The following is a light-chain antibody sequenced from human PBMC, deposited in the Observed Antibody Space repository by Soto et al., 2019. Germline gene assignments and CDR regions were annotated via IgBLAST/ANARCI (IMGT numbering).Light chain of an antibody. CDR1: SSDVGGYDF. Sequence: QSALTQPRSVSGSPGQSVTISCTGSSSDVGGYDFVSWYQQHPGKAPKLMISDVSERPSGVPDRFSGSKSANTASLTISGLQAEDGADYYCCSYAGTYTLVFGGGTKLTVL. V-gene: IGLV2-11*01. CDR3: CSYAGTYTLV. CDR2: DVS. J-gene: IGLJ3*02.